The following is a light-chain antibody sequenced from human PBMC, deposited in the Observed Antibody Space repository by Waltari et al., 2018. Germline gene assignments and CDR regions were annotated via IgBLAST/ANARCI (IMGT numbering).Light chain of an antibody. CDR1: QGVGKY. CDR3: QKYDFLPAT. Sequence: EIVLTQSPGTLSLSPGERATLSCRASQGVGKYLAWYQQRPGQAPRLLRYHASIRATGIPDRFSGSGFGTDFSLTISRLEPGDFAVYYCQKYDFLPATFGQGTTVEIK. V-gene: IGKV3-20*01. J-gene: IGKJ1*01. CDR2: HAS.